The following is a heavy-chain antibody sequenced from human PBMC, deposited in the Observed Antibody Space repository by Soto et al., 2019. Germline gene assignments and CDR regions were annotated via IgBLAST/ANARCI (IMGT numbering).Heavy chain of an antibody. Sequence: QVQLVQSGAEVKKPGSSVKVSCTASGGSLRNSVISWVRQAPAQRLEWMGGVIPILGTANYAQKFQGRVTMTADEATSTAYMDLSSVSPDVTAVYYCASLGHPGHWGPGTLVIVSS. V-gene: IGHV1-69*01. CDR3: ASLGHPGH. J-gene: IGHJ4*02. CDR1: GGSLRNSV. CDR2: VIPILGTA.